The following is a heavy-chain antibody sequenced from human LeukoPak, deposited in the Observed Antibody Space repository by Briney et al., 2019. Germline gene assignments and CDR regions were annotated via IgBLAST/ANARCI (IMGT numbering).Heavy chain of an antibody. CDR1: GYTFTSYD. CDR3: ARCEDYCSSTSCYCAFDI. J-gene: IGHJ3*02. Sequence: ASVKVSCKASGYTFTSYDINWVRQATGQGLEWMGWMNPNSGNTGYAQKFQGRVTMTRNTSISTAYMELSSLRSEDTAVYYCARCEDYCSSTSCYCAFDIWGQGTMVTVSS. CDR2: MNPNSGNT. V-gene: IGHV1-8*01. D-gene: IGHD2-2*01.